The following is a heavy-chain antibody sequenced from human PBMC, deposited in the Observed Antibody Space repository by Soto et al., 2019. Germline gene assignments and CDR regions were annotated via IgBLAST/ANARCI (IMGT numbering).Heavy chain of an antibody. CDR2: MNPNTGNS. J-gene: IGHJ4*02. D-gene: IGHD1-1*01. CDR1: GYTFTSYD. V-gene: IGHV1-8*01. CDR3: ARRAETNGWNGFGADKYYFDF. Sequence: QVQLVQFGAEVRKPGASVKVSCEASGYTFTSYDIYWVRQATGQGLEWMGWMNPNTGNSGYAQKFQGRVTMTSDTSLSTAHMELSSLRSEDTAVYYCARRAETNGWNGFGADKYYFDFWGQGTLVTVSS.